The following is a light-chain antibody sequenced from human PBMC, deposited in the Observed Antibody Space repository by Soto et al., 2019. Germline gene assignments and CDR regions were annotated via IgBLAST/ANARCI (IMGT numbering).Light chain of an antibody. J-gene: IGLJ2*01. Sequence: QSALTQPASVSGSPGQSITISCTGTHSDVGRYKLVSWYQQHQGKAPKLMIFDVTNRPSGVSNRFSGSKSGNTASLTISGLQAEDEADYYCSSYTTSSTLIFGGGTKLTVL. CDR3: SSYTTSSTLI. CDR2: DVT. CDR1: HSDVGRYKL. V-gene: IGLV2-14*03.